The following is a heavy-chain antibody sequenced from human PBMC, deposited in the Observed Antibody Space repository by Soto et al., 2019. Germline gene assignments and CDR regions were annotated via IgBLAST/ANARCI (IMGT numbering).Heavy chain of an antibody. D-gene: IGHD3-16*01. CDR3: ARVLVDPPSYYFDY. CDR2: IYHSGST. V-gene: IGHV4-30-2*01. CDR1: GGSISSGGYS. J-gene: IGHJ4*02. Sequence: QLQLQESGSGLVKPSQTLSLTCAVSGGSISSGGYSWSWIRQPPGKGLEWIGYIYHSGSTYYNPSLKSRVTISVDRSKNQFSLKLSSVTAADTAVYYCARVLVDPPSYYFDYWGQGTLVTVSS.